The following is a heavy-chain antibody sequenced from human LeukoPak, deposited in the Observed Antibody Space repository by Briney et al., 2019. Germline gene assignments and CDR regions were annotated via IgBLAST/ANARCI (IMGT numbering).Heavy chain of an antibody. Sequence: PSETLSLTCAVYGGSFSGYYWSWVRQPPGKGLEWIGEINHSGSTNYNPSLKSPVTISVATSKNQFSLKLSSVTAADTAVYYCAGSDGYWGQGTLVTVSS. CDR1: GGSFSGYY. CDR3: AGSDGY. CDR2: INHSGST. V-gene: IGHV4-34*01. J-gene: IGHJ4*02.